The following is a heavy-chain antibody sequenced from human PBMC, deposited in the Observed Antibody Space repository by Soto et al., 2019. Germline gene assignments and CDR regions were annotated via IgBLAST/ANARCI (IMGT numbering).Heavy chain of an antibody. J-gene: IGHJ5*02. V-gene: IGHV3-21*01. Sequence: EGQLVESGGGLVKPGGSLRLSCAASGFAFQTYTMEWLRQPPGKGLEWVSSITISGNYIYYADSVKGRFTISRDNGRNSVYLQMNSLRAKDTAVYYCAKVGVLRTNFRWFDLWGQGTVVTVSS. CDR1: GFAFQTYT. CDR2: ITISGNYI. D-gene: IGHD2-8*01. CDR3: AKVGVLRTNFRWFDL.